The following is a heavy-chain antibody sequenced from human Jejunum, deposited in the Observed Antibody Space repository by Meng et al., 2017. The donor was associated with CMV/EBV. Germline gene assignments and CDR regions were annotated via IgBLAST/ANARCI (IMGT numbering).Heavy chain of an antibody. J-gene: IGHJ5*02. CDR2: INTTTGSA. CDR1: GYPFTAFA. V-gene: IGHV1-18*01. D-gene: IGHD3-10*01. CDR3: ASEPFGNRFDP. Sequence: SCEASGYPFTAFAISSVRLAPGPGLAWMGWINTTTGSAHYPQAIQSRVTMTTDTSTSTAYMVLSNLKSDDTAVYYCASEPFGNRFDPWGQGTLVTVSS.